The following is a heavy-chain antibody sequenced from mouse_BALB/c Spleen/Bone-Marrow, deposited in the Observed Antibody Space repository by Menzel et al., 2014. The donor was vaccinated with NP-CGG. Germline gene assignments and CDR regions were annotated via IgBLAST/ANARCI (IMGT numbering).Heavy chain of an antibody. J-gene: IGHJ3*01. V-gene: IGHV4-1*02. Sequence: EVMLVESGGGLVQPGGSLKLSCAASGLDFSGFWMGWVRQAPGKGLEWIGEINPDSSTINYTPSLKDRFIISRDNAKNTLYLQMSKVRSEDTALYYCARLGYYGGFAYWGQGTLVTVSA. CDR1: GLDFSGFW. CDR2: INPDSSTI. CDR3: ARLGYYGGFAY. D-gene: IGHD2-3*01.